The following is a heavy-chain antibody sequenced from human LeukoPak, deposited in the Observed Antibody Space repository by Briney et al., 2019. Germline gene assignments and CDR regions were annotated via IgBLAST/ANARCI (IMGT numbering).Heavy chain of an antibody. CDR2: IRSNAYGGAT. Sequence: GGSLRLSCAASGFNFNNAWMNWVRQAPGKGLEWVGRIRSNAYGGATESAAPVTGRFTISRDDSENTLYLQMNSLKIEDTAVYYCTRGSNRDDSSDFDWWGQGTLVTVSS. CDR3: TRGSNRDDSSDFDW. J-gene: IGHJ4*02. CDR1: GFNFNNAW. V-gene: IGHV3-15*07. D-gene: IGHD3-22*01.